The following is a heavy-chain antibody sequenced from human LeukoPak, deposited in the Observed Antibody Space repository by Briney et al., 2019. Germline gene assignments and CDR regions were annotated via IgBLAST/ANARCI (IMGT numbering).Heavy chain of an antibody. CDR2: IKQDGSEK. V-gene: IGHV3-7*03. J-gene: IGHJ6*04. D-gene: IGHD6-19*01. CDR1: GFTFSSYW. Sequence: GGSLRLSCAASGFTFSSYWKSWVRQAPGKGLEWVANIKQDGSEKYYVDSVKGQFTISRDNAKNSLYLQMNSLRAEDTAVYYCAAVPYYGMDVWGKGTTVTVSS. CDR3: AAVPYYGMDV.